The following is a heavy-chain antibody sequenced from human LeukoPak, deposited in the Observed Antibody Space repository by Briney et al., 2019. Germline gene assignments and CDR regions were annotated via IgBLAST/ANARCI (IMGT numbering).Heavy chain of an antibody. Sequence: GGSLRLSCAASGFTFSSYGMHWVRQAPGKGLEWVAFIRYDGSNKYYADSVKGRFTISRDNSKNTLYLQMNSLRAEDTAVYYCAKDNPVLVRGVIIPLFDYWGQGTLVTVSS. CDR3: AKDNPVLVRGVIIPLFDY. V-gene: IGHV3-30*02. CDR2: IRYDGSNK. J-gene: IGHJ4*02. D-gene: IGHD3-10*01. CDR1: GFTFSSYG.